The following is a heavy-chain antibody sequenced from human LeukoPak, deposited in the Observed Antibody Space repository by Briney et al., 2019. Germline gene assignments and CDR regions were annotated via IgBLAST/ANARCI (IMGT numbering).Heavy chain of an antibody. V-gene: IGHV4-61*02. CDR3: ARYGYYYDSSGYYQQYFDY. Sequence: SETLSLTCTVSGGSISSGSYYWGWIRQPAGKGLEWIVRIYTSGSTNYNPSLKSRITISVDTSKNQFSLKLSSVTAADTAVYYCARYGYYYDSSGYYQQYFDYWGQGTLVTVSS. J-gene: IGHJ4*02. CDR1: GGSISSGSYY. CDR2: IYTSGST. D-gene: IGHD3-22*01.